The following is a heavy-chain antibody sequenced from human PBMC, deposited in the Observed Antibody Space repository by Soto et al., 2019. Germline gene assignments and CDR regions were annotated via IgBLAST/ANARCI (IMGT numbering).Heavy chain of an antibody. J-gene: IGHJ4*02. V-gene: IGHV3-23*01. CDR1: GFSFSAYA. Sequence: DVQLLESGGGLAQPGESLRLSCVASGFSFSAYAMSWVRQSPGKGFEWVSTISGSGRITNYADSVKGRFTTSKDTSTNTLYLNMNSLTADDTALYYCVKERIELWLIDYWGQGTLVTVSS. CDR3: VKERIELWLIDY. D-gene: IGHD3-16*01. CDR2: ISGSGRIT.